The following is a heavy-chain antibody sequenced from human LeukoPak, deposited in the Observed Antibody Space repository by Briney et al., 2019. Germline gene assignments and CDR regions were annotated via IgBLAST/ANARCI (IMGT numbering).Heavy chain of an antibody. CDR2: MNPNSGGT. CDR3: ARDPTGDSGSLGTPDY. Sequence: ASVKVSCKASGYTFTGYYMHWVRQAPGQGLQWMGWMNPNSGGTNYAQQFQGRVTMTRATSISTAYMELSRLRSDDTAVYYCARDPTGDSGSLGTPDYWGQGTLVTVSS. D-gene: IGHD1-26*01. J-gene: IGHJ4*02. V-gene: IGHV1-2*02. CDR1: GYTFTGYY.